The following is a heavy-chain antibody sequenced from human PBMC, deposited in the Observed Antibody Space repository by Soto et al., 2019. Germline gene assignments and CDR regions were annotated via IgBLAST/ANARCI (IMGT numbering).Heavy chain of an antibody. J-gene: IGHJ3*01. CDR3: ARGDRGAFDL. Sequence: EVQLVESGGGLVQPGESLRLSCAASGFTFSYYWMHWVRQTPGKGLLWVSHIHNDGSRTTYADSVKGRFTISRDNARNTVYLQMNSLRDDDTDVYYCARGDRGAFDLWGQGTAVTVSS. D-gene: IGHD1-26*01. CDR1: GFTFSYYW. V-gene: IGHV3-74*03. CDR2: IHNDGSRT.